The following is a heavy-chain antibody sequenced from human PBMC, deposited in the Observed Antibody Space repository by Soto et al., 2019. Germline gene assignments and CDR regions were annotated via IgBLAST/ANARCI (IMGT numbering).Heavy chain of an antibody. CDR1: GYTFTSYA. CDR2: INAGNGNT. CDR3: ARVRVRGVIITAPSAY. Sequence: GASVKVSCKASGYTFTSYAMHWVRQAPGQRLEWMGWINAGNGNTKYSQKFQGRVTITRDTSASTAYMELSSLRSEDTAVYYCARVRVRGVIITAPSAYWGQGTLVTVSS. J-gene: IGHJ4*02. D-gene: IGHD3-10*01. V-gene: IGHV1-3*01.